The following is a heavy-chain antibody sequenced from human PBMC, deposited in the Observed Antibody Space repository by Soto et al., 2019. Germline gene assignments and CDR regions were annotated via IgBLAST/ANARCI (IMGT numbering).Heavy chain of an antibody. D-gene: IGHD2-15*01. CDR3: ARHTPAISISDH. J-gene: IGHJ4*02. V-gene: IGHV4-39*01. CDR1: GGSISSSSYY. CDR2: IYYSGST. Sequence: QLQLQESGPGLVKPSETLSLTCTVSGGSISSSSYYLGWIRQPPGKGLEWIGSIYYSGSTYYNPSLKSRVTISVDTCKNQFSLKLSSVTAADTAVYYCARHTPAISISDHWGQGTLVTVSS.